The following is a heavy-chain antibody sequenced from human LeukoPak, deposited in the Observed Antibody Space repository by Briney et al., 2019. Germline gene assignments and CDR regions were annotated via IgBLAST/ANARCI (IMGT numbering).Heavy chain of an antibody. J-gene: IGHJ4*02. CDR2: IIPVFGTA. Sequence: SVKVSCKASGGTFCTYAINWVRQAPGQGLEWMGGIIPVFGTANYAQKFQGRVTITADESTSTAYMELSSLRSEDTAVYYCARDHSSGLYYFDYWGQGTLVTVSS. CDR1: GGTFCTYA. CDR3: ARDHSSGLYYFDY. D-gene: IGHD6-19*01. V-gene: IGHV1-69*13.